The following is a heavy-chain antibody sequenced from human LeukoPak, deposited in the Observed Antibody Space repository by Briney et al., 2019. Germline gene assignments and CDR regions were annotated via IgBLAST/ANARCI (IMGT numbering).Heavy chain of an antibody. D-gene: IGHD2-15*01. J-gene: IGHJ6*02. CDR3: ARAHVVVLGAALGGMDV. CDR2: FIPIFGST. CDR1: GGTFSSFA. Sequence: GASVKVSCKASGGTFSSFAISWVRQAPGQGLEWMGGFIPIFGSTKYAQKFQGRVSITADESTSTAYMELSSLRSDDTAVYYCARAHVVVLGAALGGMDVWGQETTVTVSS. V-gene: IGHV1-69*13.